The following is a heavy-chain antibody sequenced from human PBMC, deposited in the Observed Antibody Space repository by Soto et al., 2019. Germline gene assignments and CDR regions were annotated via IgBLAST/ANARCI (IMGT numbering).Heavy chain of an antibody. CDR2: IYHSGST. V-gene: IGHV4-30-2*01. D-gene: IGHD5-12*01. CDR3: AREGGYSGSAFDP. Sequence: SETLSLTCAVSGGSISSGGYSWSWIRQPPGKGLEWIGYIYHSGSTYYNPSLKSRVTISVDRSKNQFSLKLSSVTAADTAVYYCAREGGYSGSAFDPWGRGTLVTVSS. J-gene: IGHJ5*02. CDR1: GGSISSGGYS.